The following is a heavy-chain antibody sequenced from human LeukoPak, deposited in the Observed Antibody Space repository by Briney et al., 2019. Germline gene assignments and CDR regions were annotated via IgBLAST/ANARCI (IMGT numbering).Heavy chain of an antibody. CDR2: ISYDGSNK. D-gene: IGHD6-13*01. V-gene: IGHV3-30-3*01. Sequence: GSLRLSCAASGFTFSSYAMHWVRQAPGKGLEWVAVISYDGSNKYYADSVKGRFTISRDNSKNTLYLQMNSLRAEDTAVYYCARGLSGIAAAGTPHTNWFDPWGQGTLVTVSS. CDR3: ARGLSGIAAAGTPHTNWFDP. J-gene: IGHJ5*02. CDR1: GFTFSSYA.